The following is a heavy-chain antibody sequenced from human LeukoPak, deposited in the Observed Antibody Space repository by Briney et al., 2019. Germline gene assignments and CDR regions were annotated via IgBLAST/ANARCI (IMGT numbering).Heavy chain of an antibody. V-gene: IGHV4-59*01. CDR2: IYYSGST. CDR1: GGSISSYY. CDR3: ARAEDYYDSSGYLYYYGMDV. J-gene: IGHJ6*02. Sequence: PETLSLTCTVSGGSISSYYWSWIRQPPGKGLEWIGYIYYSGSTNYNPSLKSRVTISVDTSKNQFSLKLSSVTAADTAVYYCARAEDYYDSSGYLYYYGMDVWGQGTTVTVSS. D-gene: IGHD3-22*01.